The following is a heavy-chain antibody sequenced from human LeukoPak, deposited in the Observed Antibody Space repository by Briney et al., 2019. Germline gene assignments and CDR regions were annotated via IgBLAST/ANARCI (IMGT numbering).Heavy chain of an antibody. CDR1: GFTFSSSA. CDR3: AKPYYYGSRSYMDY. Sequence: GGSLRLSCAASGFTFSSSAMGWVRQAPGKGREWVSAVSGSGGSTYYADSVKGRFTISSDNPKNMLDLQMNSLRAEDTAVYYCAKPYYYGSRSYMDYWGQGTLVTLSS. J-gene: IGHJ4*02. D-gene: IGHD3-10*01. CDR2: VSGSGGST. V-gene: IGHV3-23*01.